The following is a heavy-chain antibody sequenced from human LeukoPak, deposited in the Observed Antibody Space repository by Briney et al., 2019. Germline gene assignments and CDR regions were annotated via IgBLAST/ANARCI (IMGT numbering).Heavy chain of an antibody. CDR1: GFSFSTYA. D-gene: IGHD6-13*01. J-gene: IGHJ4*02. CDR3: AKDFQAYSSSWYTGY. V-gene: IGHV3-23*01. Sequence: GGSLRLSCAASGFSFSTYAMTWVRQAPGKGLEWVSGISGSGGTTYYADSVRGRFTVSRDNSKNTLYLQMNSLRAEDTAVYYCAKDFQAYSSSWYTGYWGQGTLVTVSS. CDR2: ISGSGGTT.